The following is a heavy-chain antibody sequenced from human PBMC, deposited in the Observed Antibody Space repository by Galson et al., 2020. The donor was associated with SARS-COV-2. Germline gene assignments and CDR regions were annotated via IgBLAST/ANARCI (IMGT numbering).Heavy chain of an antibody. CDR1: GLTFSSYD. CDR3: ARGTDYYDSSGYNSPRSYYYMDV. D-gene: IGHD3-22*01. CDR2: IGTAGDT. Sequence: GGSLRLSCAASGLTFSSYDMHWVRQATGKGLEWVSAIGTAGDTYYPGSVKGRFTISRENAKNSLYLQMNSLRAGDTAVYYCARGTDYYDSSGYNSPRSYYYMDVWGKGTTVTVSS. V-gene: IGHV3-13*01. J-gene: IGHJ6*03.